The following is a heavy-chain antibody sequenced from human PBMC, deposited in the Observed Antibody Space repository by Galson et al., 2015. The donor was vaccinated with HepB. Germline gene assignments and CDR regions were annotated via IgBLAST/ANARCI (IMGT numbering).Heavy chain of an antibody. CDR3: AKGPTTRIRFLEWLSGG. J-gene: IGHJ4*02. CDR1: GFTFTNAW. V-gene: IGHV3-15*01. Sequence: SLRLSCAASGFTFTNAWMNWVRQAPGKGLEWVGRIKSKTDGGTIDYATFVKGRFIISRDDSKNTVYLQMNSLETEDTAVYYCAKGPTTRIRFLEWLSGGWGQGTLVTVSS. D-gene: IGHD3-3*01. CDR2: IKSKTDGGTI.